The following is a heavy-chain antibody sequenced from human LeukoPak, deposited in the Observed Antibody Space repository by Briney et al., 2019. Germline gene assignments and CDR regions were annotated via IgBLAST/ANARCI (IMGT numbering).Heavy chain of an antibody. CDR2: IYHSGST. V-gene: IGHV4-38-2*02. J-gene: IGHJ5*02. CDR3: ARGALSIAARPSWFDP. CDR1: GYSISSGYY. Sequence: MSSETLSLTCTVSGYSISSGYYWGWIRQPPGKGLEWIGSIYHSGSTYYNPSLKSRVTISVDTSKNQFSLKLSSVTAADTAVYYCARGALSIAARPSWFDPWGQGTLVTVSS. D-gene: IGHD6-6*01.